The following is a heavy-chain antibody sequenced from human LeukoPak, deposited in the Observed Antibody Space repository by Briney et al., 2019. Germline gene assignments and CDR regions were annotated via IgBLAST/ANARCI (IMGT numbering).Heavy chain of an antibody. CDR3: ARDSMVGALY. CDR1: GFTFSGYG. CDR2: ISYDGSNK. D-gene: IGHD1-26*01. V-gene: IGHV3-30*03. J-gene: IGHJ4*02. Sequence: GRSLRLSCAASGFTFSGYGMHWVRQAPGKGLEWVAVISYDGSNKYYADSVKGRFTISRDNAKNSLYLQMNSLRAEDTAVYYCARDSMVGALYWGQGTLVTVSS.